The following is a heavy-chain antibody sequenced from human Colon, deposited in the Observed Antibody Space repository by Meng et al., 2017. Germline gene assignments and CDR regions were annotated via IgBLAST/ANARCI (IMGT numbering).Heavy chain of an antibody. D-gene: IGHD4-17*01. V-gene: IGHV4-34*02. Sequence: QVQIQQGGAGLLKPSEPLSLTCAVSGGSFSGFYWSWIRQPPGKGLEWIGEIDHFGISNYNSSLKGRLTMSVDTSKKQISLTLTSVTAADTAVYYCATGLRHGDWFDPWGPGTLVTGSS. J-gene: IGHJ5*02. CDR2: IDHFGIS. CDR3: ATGLRHGDWFDP. CDR1: GGSFSGFY.